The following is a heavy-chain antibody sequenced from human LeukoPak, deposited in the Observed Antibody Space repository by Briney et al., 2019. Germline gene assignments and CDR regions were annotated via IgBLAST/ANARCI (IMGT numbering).Heavy chain of an antibody. D-gene: IGHD1-26*01. Sequence: PSETLSLTCTVSGGPISNYYWSWIRQPPGKGLEWIGYIYYSGSTNYNPSLKSRVTISVNTSKNQFSLKLSSVTAADTAVYYCARVGGTNYYYYGMDVWGQGTTVTVFS. CDR2: IYYSGST. J-gene: IGHJ6*02. CDR1: GGPISNYY. CDR3: ARVGGTNYYYYGMDV. V-gene: IGHV4-59*01.